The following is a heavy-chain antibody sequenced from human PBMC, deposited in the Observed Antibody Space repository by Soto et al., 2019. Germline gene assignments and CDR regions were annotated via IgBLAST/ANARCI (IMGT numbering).Heavy chain of an antibody. J-gene: IGHJ6*02. D-gene: IGHD3-22*01. CDR2: ISYDGSNK. CDR1: GFTFSSYG. V-gene: IGHV3-30*18. Sequence: GGSLRLSCAASGFTFSSYGMHWVRQAPGKGLEWVAVISYDGSNKYYADSVKGRFTISRDNSKNTLYLQMNSLRAEDTAVYYCAKDHVITASGYYYGMDVWGQGTTVTVSS. CDR3: AKDHVITASGYYYGMDV.